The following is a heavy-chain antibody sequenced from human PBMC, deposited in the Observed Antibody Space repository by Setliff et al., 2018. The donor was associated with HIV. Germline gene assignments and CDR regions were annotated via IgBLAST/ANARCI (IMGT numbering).Heavy chain of an antibody. CDR3: ARDPGLTASYYMDV. D-gene: IGHD2-21*02. CDR1: GITFSTYS. CDR2: ISSSSSTI. J-gene: IGHJ6*03. Sequence: GGSLRLSCAAFGITFSTYSMNWVRQAPGKGLEWVSYISSSSSTIYYADSVKGRFTISRDNAQNSLYLQMNSLRADDTAVYYCARDPGLTASYYMDVWGKGTTVTVSS. V-gene: IGHV3-48*01.